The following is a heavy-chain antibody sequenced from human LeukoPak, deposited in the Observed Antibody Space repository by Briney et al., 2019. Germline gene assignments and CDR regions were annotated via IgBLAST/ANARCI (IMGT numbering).Heavy chain of an antibody. CDR2: ISSSSSYI. V-gene: IGHV3-21*01. CDR3: AGGGAVAPKFNFDY. CDR1: GFTFSSYS. D-gene: IGHD6-19*01. Sequence: GSLRLSCAASGFTFSSYSMNWVRQAPGKGLEWVSSISSSSSYIYYADSVKGRFTISRDNAKNSLYLQMNSLRAEDTAVYYCAGGGAVAPKFNFDYWGQGTLVTVSS. J-gene: IGHJ4*02.